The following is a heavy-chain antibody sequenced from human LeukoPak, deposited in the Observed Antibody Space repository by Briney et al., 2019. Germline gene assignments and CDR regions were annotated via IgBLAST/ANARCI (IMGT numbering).Heavy chain of an antibody. CDR1: GFTFSSYA. D-gene: IGHD5-12*01. J-gene: IGHJ4*02. CDR3: AKNSGYDFLPNFDY. V-gene: IGHV3-23*01. CDR2: ISGSGGST. Sequence: PGGSLRLSCAASGFTFSSYAMSWVRQAPGEGLEWVSAISGSGGSTYYADSVKGRFTISRDNSKNTLYLQMNSLRAEDTAVYYCAKNSGYDFLPNFDYWGQGTLVTVSS.